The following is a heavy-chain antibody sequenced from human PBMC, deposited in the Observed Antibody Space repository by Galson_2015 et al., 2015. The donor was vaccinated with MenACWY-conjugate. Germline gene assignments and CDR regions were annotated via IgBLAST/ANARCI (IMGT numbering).Heavy chain of an antibody. V-gene: IGHV1-18*01. CDR2: ISGKNGNA. CDR3: ASHLLGNIGYD. CDR1: GYTFRNYG. Sequence: SCKASGYTFRNYGSTWVRQAPGQGLEWMGRISGKNGNAIYAQKFQDRFIMTTDASTNTAYMELGSLRSDDTATYYCASHLLGNIGYDWGQGTLVTVSS. D-gene: IGHD2/OR15-2a*01. J-gene: IGHJ1*01.